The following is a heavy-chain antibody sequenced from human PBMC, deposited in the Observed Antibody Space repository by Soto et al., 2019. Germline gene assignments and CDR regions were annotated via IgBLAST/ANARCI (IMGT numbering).Heavy chain of an antibody. CDR2: INAGSGNT. Sequence: ASVKVSCKASGYTFTSYAMHWVRQAPGQRLEWMGWINAGSGNTKYSQKFQGRVTITRDTSASTAYMELSSLRSEDTAVYYCARSIVVVTALDYWGQRTLVTFSS. CDR1: GYTFTSYA. V-gene: IGHV1-3*01. CDR3: ARSIVVVTALDY. D-gene: IGHD2-21*02. J-gene: IGHJ4*02.